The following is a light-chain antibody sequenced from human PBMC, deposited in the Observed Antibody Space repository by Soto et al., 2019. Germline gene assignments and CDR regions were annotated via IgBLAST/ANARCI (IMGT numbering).Light chain of an antibody. V-gene: IGKV3-15*01. CDR1: QSVSRRY. J-gene: IGKJ1*01. CDR2: GAS. CDR3: QQYNNWTQT. Sequence: EIWLTRSPGTLSFSPVERATLSCRASQSVSRRYLAWYQQKPGQAPRLLIYGASTRAADVPARLSGGGYGTELTLTISSLKSEDFAEYQCQQYNNWTQTFGHGTKVDIK.